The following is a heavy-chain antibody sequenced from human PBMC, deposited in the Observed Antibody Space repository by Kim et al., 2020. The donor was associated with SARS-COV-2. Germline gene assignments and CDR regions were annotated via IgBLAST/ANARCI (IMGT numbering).Heavy chain of an antibody. CDR1: GGTFSSYA. J-gene: IGHJ4*02. Sequence: SVKVSCKASGGTFSSYAISWVRQAPGQGLEWMGGIIPIFGTANYAQKFQGRVTITADESTSTAYMELSSLRSEDTAVYYCARENSIAAAGTLGLFDYWGQGTLVTVSS. D-gene: IGHD6-13*01. V-gene: IGHV1-69*13. CDR3: ARENSIAAAGTLGLFDY. CDR2: IIPIFGTA.